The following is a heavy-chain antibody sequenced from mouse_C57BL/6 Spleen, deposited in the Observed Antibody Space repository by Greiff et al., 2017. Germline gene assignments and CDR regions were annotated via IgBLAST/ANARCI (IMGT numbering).Heavy chain of an antibody. CDR2: INPNNGGT. Sequence: EVQLQQSGPELVKPGASVKISCKASGYTFTDYYMNWVKQSHGNSLEWIGDINPNNGGTSYNQKFKGKATLTVDKSSSPAYMELRSLTSEDSTVYYCARYYDGYYELWGQGTTLTVSS. CDR3: ARYYDGYYEL. V-gene: IGHV1-26*01. CDR1: GYTFTDYY. D-gene: IGHD2-3*01. J-gene: IGHJ2*01.